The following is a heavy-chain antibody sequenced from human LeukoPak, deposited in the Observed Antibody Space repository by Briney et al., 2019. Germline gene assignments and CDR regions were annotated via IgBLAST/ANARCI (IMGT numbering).Heavy chain of an antibody. CDR1: GFTFSSYS. J-gene: IGHJ5*02. D-gene: IGHD1-26*01. Sequence: GGSLRLSCAASGFTFSSYSMNWVRQAPGKGLEWVAFIRYDGSNKYYADSVKGRFTISRDNSKNTLYLQMNSLRAEDTAVYYCAKDGGRGWELTFDPWGQGTLVTVSS. CDR3: AKDGGRGWELTFDP. CDR2: IRYDGSNK. V-gene: IGHV3-30*02.